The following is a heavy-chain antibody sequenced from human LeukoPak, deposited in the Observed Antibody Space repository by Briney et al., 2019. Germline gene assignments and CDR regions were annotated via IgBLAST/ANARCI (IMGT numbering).Heavy chain of an antibody. CDR3: ARVGYFYMDV. CDR2: MNPNTGDT. J-gene: IGHJ6*03. V-gene: IGHV1-8*01. D-gene: IGHD3-22*01. Sequence: ASVKVSCKASVYIFTNYDINWVRQASGQGLEWMGWMNPNTGDTGHAQKFQGRVTMTRSTSISTAYMELSSLRSEDTAVYYCARVGYFYMDVWGKGTTFTVSS. CDR1: VYIFTNYD.